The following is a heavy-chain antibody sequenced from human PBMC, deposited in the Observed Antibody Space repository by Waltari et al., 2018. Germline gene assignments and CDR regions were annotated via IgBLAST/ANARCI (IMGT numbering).Heavy chain of an antibody. CDR3: ARGVCGGDCYSPSIGY. D-gene: IGHD2-21*02. CDR2: ISSSGSTI. V-gene: IGHV3-48*03. Sequence: FSSYEMNWVRQAPGKGLEWVSYISSSGSTIYYADSVKGRFTISRDNAKNSLYLQMNSLRAEDTAVYYCARGVCGGDCYSPSIGYWGQGTLVTVSS. J-gene: IGHJ4*02. CDR1: FSSYE.